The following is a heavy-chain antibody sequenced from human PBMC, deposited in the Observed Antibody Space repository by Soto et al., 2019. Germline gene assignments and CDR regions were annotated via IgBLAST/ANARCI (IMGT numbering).Heavy chain of an antibody. CDR2: ISGSGGST. Sequence: PGGSLRLSCAASGFTFSSYAMSWVRQAPGKGLEWVSAISGSGGSTYYADSVKGRFTISRDNSKNTLYLQMNSLRAEDTAVYYCAKAPLYYYGSGVLGYYFDYWGQGTLVTVS. CDR3: AKAPLYYYGSGVLGYYFDY. CDR1: GFTFSSYA. V-gene: IGHV3-23*01. D-gene: IGHD3-10*01. J-gene: IGHJ4*02.